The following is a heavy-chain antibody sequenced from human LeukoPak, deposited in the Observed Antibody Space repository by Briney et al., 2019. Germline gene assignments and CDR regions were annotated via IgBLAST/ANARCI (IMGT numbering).Heavy chain of an antibody. J-gene: IGHJ4*02. Sequence: SETLSLTCTVSGGSISSSSYYWGWIRQPPGKGLVWIGSIYYSGSTYYNPSLKSRVTISVDTSKNQFSLKLSSVTAADTAVYYCARSPSWVHDYWGQGTLVTVSS. CDR1: GGSISSSSYY. CDR3: ARSPSWVHDY. CDR2: IYYSGST. V-gene: IGHV4-39*01.